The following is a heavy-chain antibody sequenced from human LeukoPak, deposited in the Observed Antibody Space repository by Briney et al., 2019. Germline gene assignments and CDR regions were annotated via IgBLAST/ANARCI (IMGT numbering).Heavy chain of an antibody. Sequence: PSETLSLTCGVSGGSIDSTNYWSWVRQAPGRGLEWIGEIAHDGTRNYNSSLRSRVAMSFDRANNYFSLSLTAVTAADTAFYYCTRENRPFCPFAFWGQGVLVTVSS. J-gene: IGHJ4*02. V-gene: IGHV4-4*02. D-gene: IGHD2/OR15-2a*01. CDR2: IAHDGTR. CDR3: TRENRPFCPFAF. CDR1: GGSIDSTNY.